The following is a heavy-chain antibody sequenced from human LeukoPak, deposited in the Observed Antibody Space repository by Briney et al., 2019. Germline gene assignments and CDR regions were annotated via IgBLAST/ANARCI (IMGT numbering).Heavy chain of an antibody. D-gene: IGHD5-24*01. J-gene: IGHJ6*02. V-gene: IGHV3-23*01. CDR3: AKDILFSRVATILYGMDV. CDR2: ISVSGDNT. Sequence: GGSLRLSCAASGFTFTSYAVSWVLQAPGKGLEWVSTISVSGDNTYYADSVRGRFTISRDNSKNTVYLLMNSLRAEDTAVYYCAKDILFSRVATILYGMDVWGQGTTVTVSS. CDR1: GFTFTSYA.